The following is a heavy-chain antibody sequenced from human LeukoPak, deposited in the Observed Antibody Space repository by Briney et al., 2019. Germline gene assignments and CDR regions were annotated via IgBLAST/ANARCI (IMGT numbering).Heavy chain of an antibody. Sequence: SETLSLTCTVSGYSISSGYYWGWIRQPPGKGLEWIGSIYHSGSTYYNPSLKSRVTISVDTSKNQFSLKLSSVTAADTAVYYCARSGGIAVAGSLGYWGQGTLVTVSS. CDR3: ARSGGIAVAGSLGY. CDR1: GYSISSGYY. J-gene: IGHJ4*02. CDR2: IYHSGST. V-gene: IGHV4-38-2*02. D-gene: IGHD6-19*01.